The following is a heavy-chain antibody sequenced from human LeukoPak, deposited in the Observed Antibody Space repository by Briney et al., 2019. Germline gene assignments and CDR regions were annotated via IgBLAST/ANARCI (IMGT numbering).Heavy chain of an antibody. CDR3: ARGHTRITVLRGSRSSYYFDY. J-gene: IGHJ4*02. CDR2: INHSGST. D-gene: IGHD3-10*01. V-gene: IGHV4-39*07. Sequence: KPSETLSLTCTVSGDSISSTNYYWGWIRQPPGKGLEWIGEINHSGSTTSLKSRVTISVDTSKNQFSLKLSSVTAADTAMYYCARGHTRITVLRGSRSSYYFDYWGQGTLVTVSS. CDR1: GDSISSTNYY.